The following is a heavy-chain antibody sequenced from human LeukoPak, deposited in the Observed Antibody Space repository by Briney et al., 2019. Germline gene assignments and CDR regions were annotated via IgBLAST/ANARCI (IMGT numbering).Heavy chain of an antibody. V-gene: IGHV1-2*02. D-gene: IGHD2-2*01. CDR2: INPNSGGT. CDR3: ASTLGYCSSTSCYFVDWFDP. Sequence: ASVKVSRKASGYTFTGYYMHWVRQAPGQGLEWMGWINPNSGGTNYAQKFQGRVTMARDTSISTAYMELSRLRSDDTAVYYCASTLGYCSSTSCYFVDWFDPWGQGTLVTVSS. CDR1: GYTFTGYY. J-gene: IGHJ5*02.